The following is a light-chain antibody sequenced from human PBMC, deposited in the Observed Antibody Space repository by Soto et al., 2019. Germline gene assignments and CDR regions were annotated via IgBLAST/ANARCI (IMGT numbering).Light chain of an antibody. CDR1: QSLLHANGNTY. J-gene: IGKJ2*01. V-gene: IGKV2-28*01. Sequence: VMTQFPLSLPVSPGESASISCTSSQSLLHANGNTYLDWYRQKPGQSPQLLIYLASNRYSGVHDRVSGSGSGTEFTMKIDRVEADDVAVYYCMQPLQSPMYTFGKGTRRECK. CDR3: MQPLQSPMYT. CDR2: LAS.